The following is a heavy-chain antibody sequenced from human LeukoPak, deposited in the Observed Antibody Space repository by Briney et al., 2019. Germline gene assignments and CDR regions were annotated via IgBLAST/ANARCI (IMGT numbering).Heavy chain of an antibody. CDR3: ASGPAITMVRGVIIPPSFDY. Sequence: ASVKVSCKASGYTFTSYDINWVRQATGQGLEWMGWMNPNSGNTGYAQKFQGRVTMTRNTSISTAYMELSRLRSDDTAVYYCASGPAITMVRGVIIPPSFDYWGQGTLVTVSS. J-gene: IGHJ4*02. CDR1: GYTFTSYD. CDR2: MNPNSGNT. D-gene: IGHD3-10*01. V-gene: IGHV1-8*01.